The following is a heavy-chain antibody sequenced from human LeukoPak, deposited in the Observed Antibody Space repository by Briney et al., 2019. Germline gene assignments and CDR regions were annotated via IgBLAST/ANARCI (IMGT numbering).Heavy chain of an antibody. CDR3: ARDLGRSYYDSSGHFDY. CDR2: IIPILGIA. Sequence: GASVKVSCKASGGTFRPYAISWVRQAPGQGLEWMGRIIPILGIANYAQKFQGRVTITADKSTSTAYMELSSLRSEDTAVYYCARDLGRSYYDSSGHFDYWGQGTLVTVSS. CDR1: GGTFRPYA. V-gene: IGHV1-69*04. D-gene: IGHD3-22*01. J-gene: IGHJ4*02.